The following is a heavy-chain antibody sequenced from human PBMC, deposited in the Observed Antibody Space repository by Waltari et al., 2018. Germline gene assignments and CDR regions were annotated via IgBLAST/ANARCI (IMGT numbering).Heavy chain of an antibody. CDR1: GGTFSSYA. Sequence: QVQLVQSGAEVKKPGSSVKVSCKASGGTFSSYAISWVRQAPGPGLEWMGGIIPIFGTANYAQKFQGRVTITTDESTSTAYMELSSLRSEDTAVYYCARSAYDYVWGSQSYYFDYWGQGTLVTVSS. D-gene: IGHD3-16*01. CDR3: ARSAYDYVWGSQSYYFDY. V-gene: IGHV1-69*05. CDR2: IIPIFGTA. J-gene: IGHJ4*02.